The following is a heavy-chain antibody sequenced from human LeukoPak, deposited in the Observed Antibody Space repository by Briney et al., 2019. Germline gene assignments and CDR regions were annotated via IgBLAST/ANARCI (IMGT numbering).Heavy chain of an antibody. CDR1: GGSISTHC. CDR3: ARHHSRGDNSFDI. Sequence: WESLSLTCTVSGGSISTHCWSWIRQPPGKGLEWISYIHANGRTKYNPSLKTRVTIPLDTSKDQFSLKLSSVTAADTAVYFCARHHSRGDNSFDIWGQGTMVTVSS. J-gene: IGHJ3*02. CDR2: IHANGRT. V-gene: IGHV4-59*08. D-gene: IGHD2-21*02.